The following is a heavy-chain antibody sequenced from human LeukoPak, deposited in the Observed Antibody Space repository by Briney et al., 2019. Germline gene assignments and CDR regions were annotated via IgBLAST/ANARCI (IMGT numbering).Heavy chain of an antibody. V-gene: IGHV3-74*01. D-gene: IGHD3-16*01. CDR1: GFTFSSYW. J-gene: IGHJ4*02. Sequence: GGSLKLSCTASGFTFSSYWVHWVRQSQEKRLVWVSRINEDGRVTDYADSVKGRFTISRDNARNTLYLQMHSLRVEDTAVYYCARDLRGIHDYWGQGTLVTVSS. CDR2: INEDGRVT. CDR3: ARDLRGIHDY.